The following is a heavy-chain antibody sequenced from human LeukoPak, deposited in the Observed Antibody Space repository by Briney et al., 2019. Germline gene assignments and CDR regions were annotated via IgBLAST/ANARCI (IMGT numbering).Heavy chain of an antibody. D-gene: IGHD2/OR15-2a*01. V-gene: IGHV4-59*01. CDR2: IYYSGST. CDR1: GGSIRTYY. Sequence: ETPSPPCTVSGGSIRTYYWRWVPQPPREGLEWIGYIYYSGSTNYNPSLKSRLSISVDTSKNQFSLKLRSVSDADTAAYYCARAPFQGYMDVWGKGTTVTVSS. CDR3: ARAPFQGYMDV. J-gene: IGHJ6*04.